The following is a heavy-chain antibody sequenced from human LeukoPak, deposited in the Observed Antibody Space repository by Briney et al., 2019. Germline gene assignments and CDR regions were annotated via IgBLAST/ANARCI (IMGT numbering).Heavy chain of an antibody. CDR1: GYTFTGYY. CDR2: INPNSGGT. Sequence: ASVKVSCKASGYTFTGYYMHWVRQAPGQGLEWMGWINPNSGGTNYAQKFQGRVTMTRDTSISTAYMELRRLRSDDTAVYYCARARGQLWSSYYFDYWGQGTLVTVSS. D-gene: IGHD5-18*01. V-gene: IGHV1-2*02. J-gene: IGHJ4*02. CDR3: ARARGQLWSSYYFDY.